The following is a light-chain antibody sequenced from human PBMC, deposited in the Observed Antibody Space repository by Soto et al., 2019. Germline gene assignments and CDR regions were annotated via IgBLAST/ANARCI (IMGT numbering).Light chain of an antibody. J-gene: IGKJ1*01. V-gene: IGKV3-11*01. CDR1: QRVNIY. CDR2: DAS. CDR3: QQRVNWPLT. Sequence: EIVLTQSPATLSLSPGERATLSCRTSQRVNIYLAWYQQKPGQAPRLLIYDASNRATGIPARFSVSGSGTDFTLTITSLEPADFAVYYCQQRVNWPLTFGQGTKVEIK.